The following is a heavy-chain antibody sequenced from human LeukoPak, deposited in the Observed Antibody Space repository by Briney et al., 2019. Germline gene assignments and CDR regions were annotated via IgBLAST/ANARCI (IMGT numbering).Heavy chain of an antibody. D-gene: IGHD3-3*01. J-gene: IGHJ3*02. CDR3: VRDFDAWNAFDI. V-gene: IGHV4-59*01. Sequence: SETLSLTCSVSGGPISGYYWSWTRQPPGKGLEWIGCISYNGDTKYNPSLKSRVSIPIDTSKKQFSLNLRSVTAADTAIYYCVRDFDAWNAFDIWGQGTKVTVSS. CDR1: GGPISGYY. CDR2: ISYNGDT.